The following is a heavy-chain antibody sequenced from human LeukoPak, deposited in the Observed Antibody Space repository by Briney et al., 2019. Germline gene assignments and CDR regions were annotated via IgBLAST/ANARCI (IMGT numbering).Heavy chain of an antibody. Sequence: NPSETLSLTCSVSGGSISTDYWSWIRQTPGKRLEEIGYIYNSGSPNYNPSLEGRVTMSIDTSKNHFSLKLSSVTAADTAVYYCTRGRYYEPIDSWGQGTLVTVSS. CDR1: GGSISTDY. J-gene: IGHJ4*02. V-gene: IGHV4-59*01. CDR2: IYNSGSP. CDR3: TRGRYYEPIDS. D-gene: IGHD3-3*01.